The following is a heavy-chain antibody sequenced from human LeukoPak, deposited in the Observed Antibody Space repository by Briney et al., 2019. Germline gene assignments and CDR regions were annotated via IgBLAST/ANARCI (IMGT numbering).Heavy chain of an antibody. D-gene: IGHD2-8*02. V-gene: IGHV4-34*01. CDR3: ARLPRPTEGWCHRFDP. CDR1: GGPFSGYY. J-gene: IGHJ5*02. Sequence: SEPLSLPCAVYGGPFSGYYWSWIRQPPGKRLEWIGEINHSGSTNYNPSLKSRVTISVDTAKNQFSLKLSSVTAADTAVYYCARLPRPTEGWCHRFDPWGQGTLVTVSS. CDR2: INHSGST.